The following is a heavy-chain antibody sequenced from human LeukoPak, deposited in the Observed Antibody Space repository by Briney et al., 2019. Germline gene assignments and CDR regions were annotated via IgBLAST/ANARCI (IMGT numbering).Heavy chain of an antibody. CDR3: ARGPTISETGYFDY. D-gene: IGHD1-1*01. Sequence: SETLSLTCAVYGGSFSSYYWSWIRQSPGKGLECIAEINHCGDTNYNPSVKSRVTISVDSSKNQFSLKVTSLTAADTAVYYCARGPTISETGYFDYWGQGTLVTVSS. J-gene: IGHJ4*03. V-gene: IGHV4-34*01. CDR1: GGSFSSYY. CDR2: INHCGDT.